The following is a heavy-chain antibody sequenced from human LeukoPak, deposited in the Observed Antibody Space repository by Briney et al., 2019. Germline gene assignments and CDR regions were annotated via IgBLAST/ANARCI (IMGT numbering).Heavy chain of an antibody. Sequence: ASVKVSCKASGYTFTVYYMHWVRQAPGQGLEWMGWINPNSGGTNYAQKFQGRVTMTRDTSISTAYMELSRLRSDDTAVYYCARDVGEYCSSTNCYASNYWGQGTLVTVSS. D-gene: IGHD2-2*01. CDR2: INPNSGGT. CDR1: GYTFTVYY. J-gene: IGHJ4*02. CDR3: ARDVGEYCSSTNCYASNY. V-gene: IGHV1-2*02.